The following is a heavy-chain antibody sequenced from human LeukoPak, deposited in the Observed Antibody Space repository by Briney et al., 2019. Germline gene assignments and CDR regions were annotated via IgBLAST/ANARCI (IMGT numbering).Heavy chain of an antibody. D-gene: IGHD3-16*01. CDR3: ARGGYDYVWGSYCPDNWFDP. V-gene: IGHV3-30*04. CDR1: GFTFSSYA. CDR2: ISYDGSNK. J-gene: IGHJ5*02. Sequence: GGSLRLSCAASGFTFSSYAMHWVRQAPGKGLEWVAVISYDGSNKYYADSVKGRFTISRDNSKNTLYLQMNSLRAEDTAVYYCARGGYDYVWGSYCPDNWFDPWGQGTLVTVSS.